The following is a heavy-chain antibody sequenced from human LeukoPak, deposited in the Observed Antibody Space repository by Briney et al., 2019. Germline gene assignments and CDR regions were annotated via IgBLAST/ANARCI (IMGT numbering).Heavy chain of an antibody. D-gene: IGHD3-22*01. CDR2: IYPGDSDT. CDR3: AIRDTSGYYYVDY. Sequence: GESLKISCNGSGYSFTSYWIGWVRQMPGKGLEWMGIIYPGDSDTRYSPSFQGQVTISADKSISIAYLQCSSLKASDTAMYYCAIRDTSGYYYVDYWGQGTLVTVSS. V-gene: IGHV5-51*01. J-gene: IGHJ4*02. CDR1: GYSFTSYW.